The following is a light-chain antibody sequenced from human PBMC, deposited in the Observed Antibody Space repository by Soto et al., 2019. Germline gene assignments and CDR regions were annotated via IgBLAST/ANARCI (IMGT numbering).Light chain of an antibody. CDR2: DVS. CDR3: SSFTSSSSYV. J-gene: IGLJ1*01. CDR1: SSDVGSYNS. V-gene: IGLV2-14*03. Sequence: QSALAQPASVSGSPGQSITISCTGTSSDVGSYNSVSWYQQYPGKAPTLMIHDVSNRPSGVSNRFSGSKSGNPASLTISGLQAEDEADYYCSSFTSSSSYVFGSGTKLTVL.